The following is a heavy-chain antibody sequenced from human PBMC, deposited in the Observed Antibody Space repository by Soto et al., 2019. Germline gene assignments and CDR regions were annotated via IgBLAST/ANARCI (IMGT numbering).Heavy chain of an antibody. CDR1: GGTFSSYT. CDR2: IIPILGIA. D-gene: IGHD3-22*01. Sequence: SVKVSCKASGGTFSSYTISWVRQAPGQGLEWMGRIIPILGIANYAQKFQGRVTITADKSTSTAYMELSSLRAEDTAVYSCAKDRVPNDSSGYYSIVIESWGQGTLVTVSS. CDR3: AKDRVPNDSSGYYSIVIES. J-gene: IGHJ4*02. V-gene: IGHV1-69*04.